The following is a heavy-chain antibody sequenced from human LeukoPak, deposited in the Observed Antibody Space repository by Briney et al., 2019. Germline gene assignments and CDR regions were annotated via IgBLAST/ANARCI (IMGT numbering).Heavy chain of an antibody. CDR2: ISSSGSVI. CDR1: GFPFSSFE. J-gene: IGHJ6*04. CDR3: ARRFDV. V-gene: IGHV3-48*03. Sequence: GGSLRLSCADSGFPFSSFEMNWVRQAPGKGLEWVSHISSSGSVIQYADFVKGRFTISRDNAKNSLSLQMNSLRAEDTAIYYCARRFDVWGKGTTVTVSS.